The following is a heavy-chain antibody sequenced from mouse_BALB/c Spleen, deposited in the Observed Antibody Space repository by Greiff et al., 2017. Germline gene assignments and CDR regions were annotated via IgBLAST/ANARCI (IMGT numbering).Heavy chain of an antibody. D-gene: IGHD4-1*01. CDR1: GYTFTSYG. J-gene: IGHJ2*01. V-gene: IGHV1-4*01. Sequence: QVQLLQSGAELAKPGASVKMSCKASGYTFTSYGMPWVRQSPGQGLEWIGYISTGTGYTEYNQKFKDKATLTADKSSSTAYMQLSSLTSEDSAVYYCSTRGNWEYFDYWGQGTTLTVSS. CDR2: ISTGTGYT. CDR3: STRGNWEYFDY.